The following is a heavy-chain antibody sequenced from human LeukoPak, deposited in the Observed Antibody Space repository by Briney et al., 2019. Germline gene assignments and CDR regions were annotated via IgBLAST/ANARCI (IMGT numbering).Heavy chain of an antibody. D-gene: IGHD6-6*01. CDR2: INPNSGGT. CDR1: GYTFTGYY. CDR3: ARVSKYSSSSVDY. Sequence: ASVKVSCKASGYTFTGYYMHWVRQAPGQGLEWMGWINPNSGGTNYAQKFQGRVTMTRDASISTAYMELSRLRSDDTAVYYCARVSKYSSSSVDYWGQGTLVTVSS. V-gene: IGHV1-2*02. J-gene: IGHJ4*02.